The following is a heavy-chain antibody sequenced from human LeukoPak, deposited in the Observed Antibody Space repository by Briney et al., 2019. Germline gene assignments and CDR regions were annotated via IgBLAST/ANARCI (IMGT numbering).Heavy chain of an antibody. CDR2: IIPIFGTA. CDR1: GGTFSRYA. CDR3: ASLAAAGRGWFDP. J-gene: IGHJ5*02. Sequence: ASVKVSCKASGGTFSRYAISWVRQAPGQGLEWMGGIIPIFGTANYAQKFQGRVTITADESTSTAYMELSSLRSEDTAVYYCASLAAAGRGWFDPWGQGTLVTVSS. D-gene: IGHD6-13*01. V-gene: IGHV1-69*13.